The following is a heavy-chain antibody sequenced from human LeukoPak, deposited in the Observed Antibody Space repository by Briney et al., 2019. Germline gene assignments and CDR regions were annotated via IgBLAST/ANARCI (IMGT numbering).Heavy chain of an antibody. D-gene: IGHD4-17*01. Sequence: GASVKVSCKASGYTFTSYAMHWVRQAPGQRLEWMGWINAGNGNTKYSQKFQGRVTITRDTSASTAYMELSSLRSEDTAVYSCARDHRGTVTLDYWGQGPLVTVSS. CDR2: INAGNGNT. CDR1: GYTFTSYA. V-gene: IGHV1-3*01. J-gene: IGHJ4*02. CDR3: ARDHRGTVTLDY.